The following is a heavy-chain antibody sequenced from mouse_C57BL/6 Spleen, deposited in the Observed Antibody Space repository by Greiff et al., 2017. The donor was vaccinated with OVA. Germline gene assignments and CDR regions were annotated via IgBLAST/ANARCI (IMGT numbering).Heavy chain of an antibody. D-gene: IGHD2-4*01. V-gene: IGHV5-4*01. CDR2: ICDGGSYT. CDR1: GFTFSSYA. Sequence: VQLKESGGGLVKPGGSLKLSCAASGFTFSSYAMSWVRQTPEKRLEWVATICDGGSYTYYPDNVKGRITISRDNAKNNLYLQMSHLKSEDTAMYYCARDGDYEYDNGYYAMDYWGQGTSVTVSS. J-gene: IGHJ4*01. CDR3: ARDGDYEYDNGYYAMDY.